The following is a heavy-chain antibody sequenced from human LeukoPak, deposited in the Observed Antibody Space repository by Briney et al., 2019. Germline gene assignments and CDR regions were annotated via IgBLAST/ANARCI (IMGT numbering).Heavy chain of an antibody. J-gene: IGHJ5*02. CDR3: ARSTWELVNGFDP. CDR2: IYYSGST. D-gene: IGHD1-26*01. Sequence: SETLSLTCTVSGGSISSGDYYWSWIRQPPGKGLEWIGYIYYSGSTYYNPSLKSRVTISVDTSKNQFSLKLSSVTAADTAVYYCARSTWELVNGFDPWGQGTLVTVSS. V-gene: IGHV4-30-4*01. CDR1: GGSISSGDYY.